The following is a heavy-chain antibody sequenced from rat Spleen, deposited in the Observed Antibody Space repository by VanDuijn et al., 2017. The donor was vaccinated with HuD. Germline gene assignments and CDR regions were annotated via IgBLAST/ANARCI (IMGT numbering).Heavy chain of an antibody. CDR3: ATWDYYDNRFDY. J-gene: IGHJ2*01. CDR2: ISSGGGGT. V-gene: IGHV5-20*01. D-gene: IGHD1-6*01. Sequence: EVQLVESGGGLVQAGRSMKVSCAASGLTFSDYDMAWVLQAPTKGLEWVASISSGGGGTYYPDSVKGRFTISRENAENTVYLQMNSLRSEDTATYYCATWDYYDNRFDYWGQGVMVTVSS. CDR1: GLTFSDYD.